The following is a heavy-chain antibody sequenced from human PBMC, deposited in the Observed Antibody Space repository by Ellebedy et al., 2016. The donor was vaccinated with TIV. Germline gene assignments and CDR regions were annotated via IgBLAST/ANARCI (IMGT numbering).Heavy chain of an antibody. CDR1: GFSLSPFSAYW. CDR3: AKGFYDSDPPFDY. CDR2: IKGDGSGA. Sequence: PGGSLRLSCAASGFSLSPFSAYWMHWVRQAPGKGLVWVSRIKGDGSGATYADSVKGRFTISRDNAKNTPYLEMDSLRAEDTAVYYCAKGFYDSDPPFDYWGQGTLVTVSS. V-gene: IGHV3-74*01. D-gene: IGHD3-22*01. J-gene: IGHJ4*02.